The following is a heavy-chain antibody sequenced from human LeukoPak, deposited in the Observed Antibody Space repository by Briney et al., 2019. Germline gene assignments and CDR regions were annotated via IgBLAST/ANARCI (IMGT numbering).Heavy chain of an antibody. CDR2: ISTTGLSI. Sequence: GGSLRLSCATFGFTFSSYSMNWVRQAPGKGLEWVSYISTTGLSIYYTDSVKGRFTISRDNAKDSLFLQMNSLRAEDTAVYYCTRRGDYGDLWGQGTLVTVSS. D-gene: IGHD4-17*01. CDR3: TRRGDYGDL. J-gene: IGHJ4*02. CDR1: GFTFSSYS. V-gene: IGHV3-48*01.